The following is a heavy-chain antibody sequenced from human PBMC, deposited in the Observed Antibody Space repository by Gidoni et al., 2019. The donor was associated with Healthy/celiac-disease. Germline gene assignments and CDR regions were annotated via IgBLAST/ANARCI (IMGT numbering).Heavy chain of an antibody. D-gene: IGHD2-2*01. V-gene: IGHV3-15*01. CDR3: TTGPPNCSSTSCPPYYYYMDV. J-gene: IGHJ6*03. CDR1: GFTFSNAW. Sequence: EVQLVESGGGLVKPGGSLRLYCAASGFTFSNAWMRWVRPDPGKGLEWVGRIKSKTYGGTTDYAAPVKGRFTISRDDSKNTLYLQMNSLKTEDTAVYYCTTGPPNCSSTSCPPYYYYMDVWGKGTTVTVSS. CDR2: IKSKTYGGTT.